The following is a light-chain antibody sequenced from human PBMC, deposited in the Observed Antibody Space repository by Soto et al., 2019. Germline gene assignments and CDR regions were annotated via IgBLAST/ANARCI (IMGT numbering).Light chain of an antibody. V-gene: IGKV1-9*01. Sequence: IQLTQSPSSLSASVGDRVTITCRASHGISSYLAWYQQKPGQALKLLIYAASTLQSGVPSRFSGSGSGTDFTLTISSLQPEDFATYYCQQLNTYPITFGQGTRLDIK. CDR1: HGISSY. CDR3: QQLNTYPIT. CDR2: AAS. J-gene: IGKJ5*01.